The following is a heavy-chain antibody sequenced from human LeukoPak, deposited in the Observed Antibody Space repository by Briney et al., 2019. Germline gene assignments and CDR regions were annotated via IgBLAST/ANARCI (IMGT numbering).Heavy chain of an antibody. Sequence: SVKVSCKASGGTFSSYAISWVRQAPGQGLEWMGGIIPIFGTANYAQKFQGRVTITADKSTSTAYMELSSLRSEDPAVYYCARGAALQLWFSYWGQGTLVTVSS. J-gene: IGHJ4*02. CDR3: ARGAALQLWFSY. CDR2: IIPIFGTA. CDR1: GGTFSSYA. D-gene: IGHD5-18*01. V-gene: IGHV1-69*06.